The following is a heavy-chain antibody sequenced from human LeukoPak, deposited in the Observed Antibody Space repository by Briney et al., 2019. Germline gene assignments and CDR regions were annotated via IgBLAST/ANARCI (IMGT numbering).Heavy chain of an antibody. CDR1: GFTFSSCW. CDR2: IKEDGSEK. Sequence: SGGSLKLSCAASGFTFSSCWMSWVRQAPGKGLEWLANIKEDGSEKYYVDSVKGRFTISRDNGKSSLYLQMKSLRAEDTAVYYCARAVASNWFDPWGQGTLVTVSS. V-gene: IGHV3-7*01. CDR3: ARAVASNWFDP. J-gene: IGHJ5*02. D-gene: IGHD6-19*01.